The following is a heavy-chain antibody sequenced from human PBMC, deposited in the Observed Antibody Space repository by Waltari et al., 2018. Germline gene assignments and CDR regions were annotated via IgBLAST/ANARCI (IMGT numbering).Heavy chain of an antibody. D-gene: IGHD3-10*01. V-gene: IGHV4-30-4*08. Sequence: QVQLQESGPGLVKPSQTLSLTCTVSGGSFSSGDYYWSWIRQPPGKGLEWIGYSYYSGSTYYNPSLKSRVTISVDTSKNQFSLKLSSVTAADTAVYYCASQLLWFRELFHYWGQGTLVTVSS. CDR2: SYYSGST. CDR3: ASQLLWFRELFHY. CDR1: GGSFSSGDYY. J-gene: IGHJ4*02.